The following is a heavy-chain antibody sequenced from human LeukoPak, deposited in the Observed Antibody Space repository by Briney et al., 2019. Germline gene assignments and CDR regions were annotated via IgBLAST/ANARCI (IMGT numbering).Heavy chain of an antibody. V-gene: IGHV1-24*01. J-gene: IGHJ4*02. CDR3: ATRTPDSSGYYYAY. D-gene: IGHD3-22*01. Sequence: WASVKVSCKVSGYTLTELSMHWVRQAPGKGLEWMGGFDPEDGETIYAQKFQGRVTMTEDTSTDTAYMELSSLRSEDTAVYYCATRTPDSSGYYYAYWGQGTLVTVSS. CDR1: GYTLTELS. CDR2: FDPEDGET.